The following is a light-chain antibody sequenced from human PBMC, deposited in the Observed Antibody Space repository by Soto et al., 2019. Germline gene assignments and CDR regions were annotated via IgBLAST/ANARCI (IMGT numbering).Light chain of an antibody. V-gene: IGKV3-15*01. CDR1: QNIHTN. J-gene: IGKJ1*01. CDR2: GAS. Sequence: EVVMRQSPATLSMSPGERATLSCRAGQNIHTNLAWYQQKPGQAPRLLFYGASTGATGLPARFSGSGSGTEFTLTINSLQAEDFALYYCQQYQNLWTFGQGAKVDIK. CDR3: QQYQNLWT.